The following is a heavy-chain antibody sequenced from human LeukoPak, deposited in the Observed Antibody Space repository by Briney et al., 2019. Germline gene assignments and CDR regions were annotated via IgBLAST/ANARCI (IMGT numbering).Heavy chain of an antibody. CDR1: GFTFSSYG. CDR3: ARGGHEDSGSYPLGY. Sequence: GGSLRLSCAASGFTFSSYGMHWVRQAPGKGLEWVAVIWYDGSNKYYTDSVKGRFTISRDNSKNTLYLQMNSLRAEDTAVYYCARGGHEDSGSYPLGYWGQGTLVTVSS. V-gene: IGHV3-33*01. D-gene: IGHD1-26*01. CDR2: IWYDGSNK. J-gene: IGHJ4*02.